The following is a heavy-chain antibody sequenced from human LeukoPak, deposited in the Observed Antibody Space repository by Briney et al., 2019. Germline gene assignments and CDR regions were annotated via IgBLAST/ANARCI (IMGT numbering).Heavy chain of an antibody. CDR3: ARRGAGDVLGFDY. CDR1: GGSISSSSYY. Sequence: PSETLSLTCTVSGGSISSSSYYWGWIRQPPGKGLEWIGSIYYSGSTYYNPSLKSRVTISVDTSKNQFSLKLSSVTAADTAVYYCARRGAGDVLGFDYWGQGTLVTVSS. D-gene: IGHD7-27*01. CDR2: IYYSGST. V-gene: IGHV4-39*01. J-gene: IGHJ4*02.